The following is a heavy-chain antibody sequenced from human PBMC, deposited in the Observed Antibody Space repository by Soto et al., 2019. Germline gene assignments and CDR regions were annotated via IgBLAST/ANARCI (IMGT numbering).Heavy chain of an antibody. CDR1: GFTFSGYV. J-gene: IGHJ4*02. Sequence: EVQLLESGGGLVQPGGSLRLSCAASGFTFSGYVMSWVRQAPGKGLEWVSTFGSGGNTYYAESVKGRFTNSKDNSKNTLFLQINSLRAEDTAVYYCASRVAATGTKYFDNWGQGTLVTVSS. CDR3: ASRVAATGTKYFDN. D-gene: IGHD6-13*01. CDR2: FGSGGNT. V-gene: IGHV3-23*01.